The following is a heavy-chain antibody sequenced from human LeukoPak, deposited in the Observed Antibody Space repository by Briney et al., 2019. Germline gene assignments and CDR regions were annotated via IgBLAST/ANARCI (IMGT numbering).Heavy chain of an antibody. D-gene: IGHD5-24*01. Sequence: GGSLRLSCAASGFTFSSAWVSWVRQAPGKGLEWVANVNQDGSGKYYVDSVKGRFTISKDNAKNSLYLQMNSLRAEDTAVYYCTSANYGPAYWGQGTLVTISS. J-gene: IGHJ4*02. CDR2: VNQDGSGK. CDR3: TSANYGPAY. CDR1: GFTFSSAW. V-gene: IGHV3-7*01.